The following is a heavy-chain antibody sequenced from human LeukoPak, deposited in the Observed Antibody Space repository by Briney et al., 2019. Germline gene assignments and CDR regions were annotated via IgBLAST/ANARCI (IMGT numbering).Heavy chain of an antibody. V-gene: IGHV1-46*01. CDR3: ATAVTPYGCFDP. D-gene: IGHD4-17*01. CDR1: GYTFTNYY. CDR2: INPSGGST. Sequence: ASVKVFCKASGYTFTNYYMHWVRQAPGQGLEWIVIINPSGGSTSSAQKFQGRVTMTRDTSTNTVYMELRSLTSEDTAMYYCATAVTPYGCFDPWGQGTLVTVSS. J-gene: IGHJ5*02.